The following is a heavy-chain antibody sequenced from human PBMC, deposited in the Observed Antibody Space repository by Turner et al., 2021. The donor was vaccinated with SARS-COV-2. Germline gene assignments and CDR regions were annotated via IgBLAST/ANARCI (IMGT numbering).Heavy chain of an antibody. D-gene: IGHD5-12*01. V-gene: IGHV4-39*02. Sequence: QLQLQESGPGLVKPSETLSLTCTVSGGSISSSSYYWGWIRQRPGKGLEWIGSIYYSGSTYYNPSLKSRVTISVDTSKNQFSLKLSSVTAADTAVYYCATEMATISRYYYYGMDVWGQGTTVTVSS. CDR2: IYYSGST. CDR1: GGSISSSSYY. CDR3: ATEMATISRYYYYGMDV. J-gene: IGHJ6*02.